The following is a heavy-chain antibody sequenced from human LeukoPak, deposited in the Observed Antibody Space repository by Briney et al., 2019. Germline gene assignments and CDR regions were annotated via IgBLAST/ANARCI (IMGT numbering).Heavy chain of an antibody. D-gene: IGHD6-19*01. Sequence: ASVTVSCTASGYTFTTYDINWVRQATGQGLGWMGWMNPNSGYTGYAQKFQGRVTITRDTSISTAYMELSSLRSEDTAVYYCARVAGSIDYWGQGTLVTVSS. CDR2: MNPNSGYT. CDR1: GYTFTTYD. CDR3: ARVAGSIDY. J-gene: IGHJ4*02. V-gene: IGHV1-8*03.